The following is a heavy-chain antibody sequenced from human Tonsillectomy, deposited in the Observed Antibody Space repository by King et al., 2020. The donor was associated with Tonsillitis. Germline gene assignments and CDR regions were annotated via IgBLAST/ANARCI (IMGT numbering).Heavy chain of an antibody. Sequence: QLQESGSGLVKPSQTLSLTCGVSGASLSSGGYSWSWIRQPPGKGLEWIGDIHHSGTTYYNPSLKSRVTMSVDKSKNQFSLRLSSMTAADTAVYYCASTTGPSDFWGKGTLVTVSS. J-gene: IGHJ4*02. CDR1: GASLSSGGYS. D-gene: IGHD2-8*02. CDR2: IHHSGTT. V-gene: IGHV4-30-2*01. CDR3: ASTTGPSDF.